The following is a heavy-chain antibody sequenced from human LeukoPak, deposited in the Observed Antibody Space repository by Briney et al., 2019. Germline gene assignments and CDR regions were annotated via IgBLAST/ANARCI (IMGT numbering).Heavy chain of an antibody. V-gene: IGHV1-46*01. CDR3: AREGGVYASWSRSKNFYYYYMDV. J-gene: IGHJ6*03. CDR2: INPSGGST. Sequence: ASVKVSCKASGYTFTSYYMHWVRQAPGQGLEWMGIINPSGGSTSYAQKFQGRVTMTRDMSTSTVYMELSSLRSEDTAVYYCAREGGVYASWSRSKNFYYYYMDVWGTGTTVTVSS. D-gene: IGHD2-8*01. CDR1: GYTFTSYY.